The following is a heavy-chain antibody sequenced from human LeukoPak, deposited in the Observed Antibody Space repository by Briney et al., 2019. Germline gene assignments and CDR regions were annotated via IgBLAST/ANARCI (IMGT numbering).Heavy chain of an antibody. J-gene: IGHJ4*02. CDR3: ARGVEGYCSSTTCYTGYFDY. V-gene: IGHV4-34*01. Sequence: SETLSLTCAVYGGSFSGYYWSWIRQPPGKGLEWIGEISHSGSTNYNASLKSRVTISVDTSKNQFSLKLSSVTAADTAVYYCARGVEGYCSSTTCYTGYFDYWGQGALVTVSS. CDR2: ISHSGST. D-gene: IGHD2-2*01. CDR1: GGSFSGYY.